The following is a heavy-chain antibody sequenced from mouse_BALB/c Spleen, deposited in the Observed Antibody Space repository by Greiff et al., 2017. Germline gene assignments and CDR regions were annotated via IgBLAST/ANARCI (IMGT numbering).Heavy chain of an antibody. CDR1: GYSITSDYA. D-gene: IGHD1-1*01. CDR2: ISYSGST. CDR3: ARGRTAWFAY. V-gene: IGHV3-2*02. J-gene: IGHJ3*01. Sequence: EVMLVESGPGLVKPSQSLSLTCTVTGYSITSDYAWNWIRQFPGNKLEWMGYISYSGSTSYNPSLKSRISITRDTSKNQFFLQLNSVTTEDTATYYCARGRTAWFAYWGQGTLVTVSA.